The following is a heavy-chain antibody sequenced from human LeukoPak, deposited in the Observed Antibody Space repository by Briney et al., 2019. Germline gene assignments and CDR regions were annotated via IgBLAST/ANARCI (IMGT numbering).Heavy chain of an antibody. CDR3: AREGREWPSVGLDY. CDR2: ISYDGSNK. D-gene: IGHD3-3*01. J-gene: IGHJ4*02. V-gene: IGHV3-30-3*01. Sequence: PGGSLRLSCAASGFTFSNYAMHWVRQAPGKGLEWVAVISYDGSNKYYVDSVKGRFTISRDNSKNTLYLQINSLRAEDTAVYYCAREGREWPSVGLDYWGQGTLVTVSS. CDR1: GFTFSNYA.